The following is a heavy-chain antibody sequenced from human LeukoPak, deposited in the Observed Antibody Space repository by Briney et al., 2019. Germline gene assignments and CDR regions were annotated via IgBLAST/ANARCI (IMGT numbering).Heavy chain of an antibody. J-gene: IGHJ4*02. D-gene: IGHD4-11*01. CDR2: LKTDGSRT. Sequence: GGSLRLSCAASGFTFNNYWMHWVRQAPGKGLEWVSRLKTDGSRTNYADSVEGRFTISRDNTKNTLYLQMNGLRAEDTAIHYCSRDHPGSNSLNSWGQGTLVTVSS. V-gene: IGHV3-74*01. CDR3: SRDHPGSNSLNS. CDR1: GFTFNNYW.